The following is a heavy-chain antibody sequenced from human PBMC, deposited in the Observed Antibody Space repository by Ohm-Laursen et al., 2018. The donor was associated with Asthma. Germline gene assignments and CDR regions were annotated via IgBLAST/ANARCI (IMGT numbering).Heavy chain of an antibody. CDR2: GGSYYDGGLK. D-gene: IGHD3-3*01. CDR3: ARDVMEWYLPAFDF. J-gene: IGHJ4*02. CDR1: GFTFSNYG. V-gene: IGHV3-30*03. Sequence: SLRLSCAASGFTFSNYGMHWVRQAPGKGLEWVAVGGSYYDGGLKYYADSVNGRFTVSRDDSKNTLYLQMNSLRPDDTAVYYCARDVMEWYLPAFDFWGQGTLVTVPS.